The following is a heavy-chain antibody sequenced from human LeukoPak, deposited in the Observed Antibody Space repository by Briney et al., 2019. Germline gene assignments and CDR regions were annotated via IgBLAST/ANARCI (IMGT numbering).Heavy chain of an antibody. CDR1: GYTFTSYA. D-gene: IGHD1-26*01. CDR3: ARDRGRSGSHPESDY. V-gene: IGHV1-18*01. J-gene: IGHJ4*02. CDR2: ISAYNGNT. Sequence: ASVKVSCKASGYTFTSYAMHWVRQAPGQRLEWMGWISAYNGNTKYAQNLQGRVTMTTDTYTSTAYMELRSLRSDDTAVYYCARDRGRSGSHPESDYWGQGTLVTVSS.